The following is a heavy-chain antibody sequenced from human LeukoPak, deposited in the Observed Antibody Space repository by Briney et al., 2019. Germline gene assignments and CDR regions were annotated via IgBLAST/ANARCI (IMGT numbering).Heavy chain of an antibody. Sequence: GGSLRLSCAASGFTFSSYAMNWVRQAPGKGLEWVSAIRNSGGTTYYVGSVKGRFTISRDNSKNTLYLQMNSLRAEDTAVYYCAGGSKTYGDFDYWGQGTLVTVSS. CDR3: AGGSKTYGDFDY. V-gene: IGHV3-23*01. D-gene: IGHD4-17*01. CDR2: IRNSGGTT. J-gene: IGHJ4*02. CDR1: GFTFSSYA.